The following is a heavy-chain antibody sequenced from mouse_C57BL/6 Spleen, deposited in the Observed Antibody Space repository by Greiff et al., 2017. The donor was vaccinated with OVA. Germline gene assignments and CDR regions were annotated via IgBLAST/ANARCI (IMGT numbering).Heavy chain of an antibody. CDR2: IRLKSDNYAT. Sequence: EVKVEESGGGLVQPGGSMKLSCVASGFTFSNYWMNWVRQSPEKGLEWVAQIRLKSDNYATHYAESVKGRFTISRDDSKSSVYLQMNNLRAEDTGIYYCTGGPYYYGYYFDYWGQGTTLTVSS. J-gene: IGHJ2*01. CDR1: GFTFSNYW. CDR3: TGGPYYYGYYFDY. D-gene: IGHD1-1*01. V-gene: IGHV6-3*01.